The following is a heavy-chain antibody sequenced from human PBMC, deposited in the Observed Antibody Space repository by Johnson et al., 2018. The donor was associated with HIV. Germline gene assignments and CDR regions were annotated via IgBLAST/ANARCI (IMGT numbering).Heavy chain of an antibody. Sequence: VQLVESGGGLVQPGGSLRLSCVASGLTFSSYGMSWVRQAPGKGPEWVSGISGSGGSTYYADSVKGRFTISRDNSRNTLFLQMDSLKTEDTAVFYCAKVGHCRGDWYSDAFDVWGQGTVVTVSS. CDR2: ISGSGGST. V-gene: IGHV3-23*04. CDR3: AKVGHCRGDWYSDAFDV. J-gene: IGHJ3*01. D-gene: IGHD2-21*02. CDR1: GLTFSSYG.